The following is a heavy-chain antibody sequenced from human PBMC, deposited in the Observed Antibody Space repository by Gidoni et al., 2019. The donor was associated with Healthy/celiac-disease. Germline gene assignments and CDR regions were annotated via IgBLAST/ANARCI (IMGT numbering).Heavy chain of an antibody. CDR1: VYSFTSYW. J-gene: IGHJ4*02. CDR3: AIHPNYYDSSGYPDY. V-gene: IGHV5-10-1*03. D-gene: IGHD3-22*01. Sequence: EVQLVQSGAEVKKPGESLRSSCKGSVYSFTSYWIRWVRQMPGKGLEWMGRIDPSDSYTNYSPSFQGHVTISADKSISTAYLQWSSLKASDTAMYYCAIHPNYYDSSGYPDYWGQGTLVTVSS. CDR2: IDPSDSYT.